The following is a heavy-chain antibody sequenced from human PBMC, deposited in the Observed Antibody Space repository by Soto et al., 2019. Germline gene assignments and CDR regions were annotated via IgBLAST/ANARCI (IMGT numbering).Heavy chain of an antibody. J-gene: IGHJ4*02. CDR3: ATSQKGYNWNYFDH. D-gene: IGHD1-20*01. CDR1: GGSIGGSDDY. V-gene: IGHV4-39*01. CDR2: VFYTGFT. Sequence: SETLCLTCAVSGGSIGGSDDYWGWLRQSPGEGPEWIGSVFYTGFTSYNPSLESRVSVSVDTSKNQFSLKVSGVSAADTAVYYCATSQKGYNWNYFDHWGQGALVTVSS.